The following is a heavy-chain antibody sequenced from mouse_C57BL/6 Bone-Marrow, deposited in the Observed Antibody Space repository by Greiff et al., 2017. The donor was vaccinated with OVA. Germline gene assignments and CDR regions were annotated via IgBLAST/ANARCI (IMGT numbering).Heavy chain of an antibody. D-gene: IGHD2-4*01. V-gene: IGHV1-82*01. J-gene: IGHJ1*03. CDR2: IYPGDGDT. CDR1: GYSFSSSW. CDR3: AREGDYDWYFDV. Sequence: QVQLKESGPELVKPGSSVKISCKASGYSFSSSWMNWVKQRPGKGLEWIGRIYPGDGDTNYNGKFKGKATLTANKSSSTAYMQLSSLTSEDSAVYFGAREGDYDWYFDVWGTGTTVTVTS.